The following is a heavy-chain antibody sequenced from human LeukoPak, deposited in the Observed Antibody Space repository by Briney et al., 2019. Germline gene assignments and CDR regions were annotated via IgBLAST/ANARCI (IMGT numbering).Heavy chain of an antibody. D-gene: IGHD2-21*02. CDR1: GGTFSSYA. CDR3: ARDPQPTVTAGTDDAFDI. CDR2: IIPIFGTA. J-gene: IGHJ3*02. V-gene: IGHV1-69*13. Sequence: SVKVSCKASGGTFSSYAISWVRQAPGQGLEWMGGIIPIFGTANYAQKFQGRVTITADESTSTAYMELSSLRSEDTAVYYCARDPQPTVTAGTDDAFDIWGQGTMVTVSS.